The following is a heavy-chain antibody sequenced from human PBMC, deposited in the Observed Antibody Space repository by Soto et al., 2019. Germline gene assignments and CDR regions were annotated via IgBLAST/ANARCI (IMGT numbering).Heavy chain of an antibody. CDR1: GFSFSDYS. J-gene: IGHJ6*03. CDR2: ISGSSSYL. V-gene: IGHV3-21*01. D-gene: IGHD2-2*01. CDR3: AREGAYCSGTGCRDYYHYMDV. Sequence: EVQLVESGGGLVKPGGSLRLSCAASGFSFSDYSMNWVRQAPGKGLEWVSSISGSSSYLYYAYSLKCRVTVSRANAEKSLYPQMNSLRAEDTAVYYCAREGAYCSGTGCRDYYHYMDVWGKGTTVTVSS.